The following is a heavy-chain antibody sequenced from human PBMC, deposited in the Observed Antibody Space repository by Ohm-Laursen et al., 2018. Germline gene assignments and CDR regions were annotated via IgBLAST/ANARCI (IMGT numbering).Heavy chain of an antibody. Sequence: SLRLSCAASGFTFTSFWMSWVRQAPGKGLEWVANIKQDGSEKYYVDSVKGRFSISRDNAKNSLYLQMNSLRAEDTAVYYCARGSGEYVYYWGQGTLVTVSS. CDR1: GFTFTSFW. CDR2: IKQDGSEK. D-gene: IGHD2-15*01. J-gene: IGHJ4*02. CDR3: ARGSGEYVYY. V-gene: IGHV3-7*01.